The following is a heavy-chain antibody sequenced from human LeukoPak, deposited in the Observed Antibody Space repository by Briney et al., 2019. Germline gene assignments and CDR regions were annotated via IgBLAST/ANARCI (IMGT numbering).Heavy chain of an antibody. J-gene: IGHJ4*02. CDR2: IWYDGSNK. V-gene: IGHV3-33*01. CDR3: ASSRLRSNTQFDY. CDR1: GFTFSSYG. D-gene: IGHD4-17*01. Sequence: GGSLRLSCAASGFTFSSYGMHWVRQAPGKGLEWVAVIWYDGSNKYYAGSVKGRFTISRDNSKNTLYLQMNSLRAEDTAVYYCASSRLRSNTQFDYWGQGTLVTVSS.